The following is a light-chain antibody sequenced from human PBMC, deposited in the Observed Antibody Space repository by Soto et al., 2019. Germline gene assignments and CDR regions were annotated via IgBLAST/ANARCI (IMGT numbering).Light chain of an antibody. V-gene: IGLV2-8*01. CDR1: SSDVGGYNY. J-gene: IGLJ1*01. CDR3: RSFAGSNSYV. CDR2: EVS. Sequence: QSALTQPPSASGSPGQSVTISCTGTSSDVGGYNYVSWYQQHPGKDTNLMTYEVSTRPYGVPDRFSGSKSGNTASLTVSGLQAEDEGDYYCRSFAGSNSYVFGTGTKVTVL.